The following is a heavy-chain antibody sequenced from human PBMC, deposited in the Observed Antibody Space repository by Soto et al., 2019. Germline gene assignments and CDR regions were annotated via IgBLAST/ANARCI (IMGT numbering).Heavy chain of an antibody. Sequence: GASVKVSCKASGYIFTNADINWVRQATGQGLEYLGWINPNSGNTGYVQKFQGRVTMTRNTSINTAYMELSSLRSEDTAVYYCAYYDSSRGNWFDPWGQGTLVTVSS. J-gene: IGHJ5*02. CDR1: GYIFTNAD. CDR3: AYYDSSRGNWFDP. D-gene: IGHD3-22*01. V-gene: IGHV1-8*01. CDR2: INPNSGNT.